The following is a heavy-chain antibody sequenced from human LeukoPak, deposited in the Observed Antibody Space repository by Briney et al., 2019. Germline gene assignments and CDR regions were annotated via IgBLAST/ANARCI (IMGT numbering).Heavy chain of an antibody. D-gene: IGHD3-10*01. CDR3: AHSSESGKRDYYYYYMDV. V-gene: IGHV1-69*13. CDR1: GGTFSSYA. CDR2: IIPIFGTA. J-gene: IGHJ6*03. Sequence: SVKVSCKASGGTFSSYAISWVRQAPGQGLEWMGGIIPIFGTANYAQKFQGRVTITADESTSTAYMELSSLRSEDTAVYYCAHSSESGKRDYYYYYMDVWGKGTTVTISS.